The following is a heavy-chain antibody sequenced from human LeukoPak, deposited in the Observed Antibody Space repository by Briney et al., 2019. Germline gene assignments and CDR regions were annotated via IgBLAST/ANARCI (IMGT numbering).Heavy chain of an antibody. Sequence: SGGSLRLSCAASGFTFSSHWMCWVRQAPGKGLVWVSRINSDGSSTTYADSVKGRFTISRDNAKNTLYLQMGSLRAEDTAVYYCARESSGPLDYWGQGTLVTVSS. J-gene: IGHJ4*02. CDR1: GFTFSSHW. CDR2: INSDGSST. D-gene: IGHD3-10*01. CDR3: ARESSGPLDY. V-gene: IGHV3-74*01.